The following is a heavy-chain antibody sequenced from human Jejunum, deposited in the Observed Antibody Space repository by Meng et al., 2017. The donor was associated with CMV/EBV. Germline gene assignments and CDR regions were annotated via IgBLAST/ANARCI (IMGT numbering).Heavy chain of an antibody. D-gene: IGHD2-21*01. CDR3: AAYTKEALDI. CDR2: ITQDGGEN. V-gene: IGHV3-7*01. J-gene: IGHJ3*02. Sequence: CGASRFPFSHYWMSWVRQAPGTGLEWVANITQDGGENYYVDSVKGRFTISRDNAKNSLYLQMNSLRAEDAAVYFCAAYTKEALDIWGQGTWVTVSS. CDR1: RFPFSHYW.